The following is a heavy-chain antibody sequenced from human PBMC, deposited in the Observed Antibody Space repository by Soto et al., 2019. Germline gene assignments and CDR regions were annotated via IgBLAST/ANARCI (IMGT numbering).Heavy chain of an antibody. V-gene: IGHV3-30*18. Sequence: GGSLRLSCAASGFTFSSYGMHWVRQAPGKGLEWVAVISYDGSNKYYADSVKGRFTISRDNSKNTLYLQMNSLRAEDTAVYYCAKEGYADFWSGYPKGYFDYWGQGTLVTVSS. D-gene: IGHD3-3*01. CDR1: GFTFSSYG. CDR2: ISYDGSNK. J-gene: IGHJ4*02. CDR3: AKEGYADFWSGYPKGYFDY.